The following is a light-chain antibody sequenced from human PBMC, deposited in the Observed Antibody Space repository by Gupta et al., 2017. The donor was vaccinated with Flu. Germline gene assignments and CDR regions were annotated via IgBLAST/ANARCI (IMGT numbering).Light chain of an antibody. V-gene: IGLV7-43*01. CDR3: LVYYGLVWV. CDR2: STS. J-gene: IGLJ3*02. CDR1: TGAVTSAYY. Sequence: QTVVTQESALTVSPGGTVTLTCASNTGAVTSAYYPSWFQQKPRQVPRALMYSTSNKHSWTPGPLPSSLLGGKAALTLSGVPPEDEADYYCLVYYGLVWVYGGGTKLT.